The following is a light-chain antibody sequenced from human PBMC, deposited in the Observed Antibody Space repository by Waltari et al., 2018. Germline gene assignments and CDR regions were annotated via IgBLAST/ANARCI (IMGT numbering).Light chain of an antibody. V-gene: IGLV1-40*01. CDR2: GNS. CDR3: QSYDSSLSGWV. J-gene: IGLJ3*02. CDR1: SSNIGAGYD. Sequence: QSVLTQPPSVSGAPGQRVTISCTGSSSNIGAGYDVHWYQQLPGTAPKLLIYGNSARPSGGPDGFSGSKSGTSASLAITGLQAEDEADYYGQSYDSSLSGWVFGGGTKLTVL.